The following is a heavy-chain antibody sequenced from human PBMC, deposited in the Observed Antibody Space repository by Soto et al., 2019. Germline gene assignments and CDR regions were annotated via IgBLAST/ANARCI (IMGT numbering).Heavy chain of an antibody. Sequence: PSETLSLTCTVSGGSISSGDYYWSWIRQPPGKGLEWIGYIYYSGSTYYNPSLKSRVTISVDTSKNQFSLKLSSVTAADTVVYYCASYYYGSGSYYNDVDYWGQGTLVTVSS. V-gene: IGHV4-30-4*01. CDR3: ASYYYGSGSYYNDVDY. J-gene: IGHJ4*02. D-gene: IGHD3-10*01. CDR2: IYYSGST. CDR1: GGSISSGDYY.